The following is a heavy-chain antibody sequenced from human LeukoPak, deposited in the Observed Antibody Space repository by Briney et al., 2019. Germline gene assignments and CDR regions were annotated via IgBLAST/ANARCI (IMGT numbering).Heavy chain of an antibody. V-gene: IGHV1-69*05. CDR1: GGTFSSYA. CDR3: ARGLCSGGSCYSPFDY. D-gene: IGHD2-15*01. Sequence: ASVKVSCKASGGTFSSYAIGWVRQAPGQGLEWMGRIIPIFGTANYAQKFQGRVTITTDESTSTAYMELSSLRSEDTAVYYCARGLCSGGSCYSPFDYWGQGTLVTVSS. CDR2: IIPIFGTA. J-gene: IGHJ4*02.